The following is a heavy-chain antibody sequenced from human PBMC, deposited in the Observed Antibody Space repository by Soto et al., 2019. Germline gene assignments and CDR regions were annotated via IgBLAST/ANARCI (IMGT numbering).Heavy chain of an antibody. CDR2: ISVSGGTI. D-gene: IGHD2-15*01. J-gene: IGHJ4*02. CDR3: VRVKRILLAESYSDY. CDR1: GFTFPTYI. V-gene: IGHV3-48*02. Sequence: PGGPLRLSCADSGFTFPTYIMAWVRQEPGKGLEWISYISVSGGTIHYADSVKGRFTISRDNAKSSVFLQMSGLRDEDTAVYYCVRVKRILLAESYSDYWGRGALVIVSS.